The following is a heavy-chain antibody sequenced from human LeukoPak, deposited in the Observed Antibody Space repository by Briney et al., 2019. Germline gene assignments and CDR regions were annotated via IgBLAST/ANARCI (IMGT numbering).Heavy chain of an antibody. CDR1: GFTFSSYW. Sequence: PGGSLRLSCAASGFTFSSYWMSWVRQAPGKGLEWVANIKQDGSEKYYVDSVKGRFTISRDNAKNSLHLQMNSLRAEDTAVYYCARGVRVAAAGTFHFDYWGQGTLVTVSS. J-gene: IGHJ4*02. D-gene: IGHD6-13*01. V-gene: IGHV3-7*05. CDR3: ARGVRVAAAGTFHFDY. CDR2: IKQDGSEK.